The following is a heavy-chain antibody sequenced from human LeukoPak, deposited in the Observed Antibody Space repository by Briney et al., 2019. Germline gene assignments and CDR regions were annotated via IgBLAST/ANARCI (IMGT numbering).Heavy chain of an antibody. Sequence: GGTLRLSCAASGFTFSRYGMSWVRQAPGKGLEWVSAISGSGGSTYYADSVKGRFTISRDNSKNTLYLQISSLRAEDTAVYYCAKDHLPGIVVADRDYWGQGTLVTVSS. V-gene: IGHV3-23*01. CDR1: GFTFSRYG. CDR2: ISGSGGST. CDR3: AKDHLPGIVVADRDY. D-gene: IGHD6-19*01. J-gene: IGHJ4*02.